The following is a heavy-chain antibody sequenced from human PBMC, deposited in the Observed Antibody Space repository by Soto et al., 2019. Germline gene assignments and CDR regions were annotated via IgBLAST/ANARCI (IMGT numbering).Heavy chain of an antibody. CDR2: IKQDGSEK. Sequence: PGASLRVSCAASGFTFSSYWMNWGRQAPGKGLEWVANIKQDGSEKYYVDSVKGRFTISRDNAKNSLYLQMNSLRAEDTAVYYCAREIKTIAIKYYYYGIDVWGPGTTVTDYS. CDR3: AREIKTIAIKYYYYGIDV. CDR1: GFTFSSYW. D-gene: IGHD6-13*01. V-gene: IGHV3-7*01. J-gene: IGHJ6*02.